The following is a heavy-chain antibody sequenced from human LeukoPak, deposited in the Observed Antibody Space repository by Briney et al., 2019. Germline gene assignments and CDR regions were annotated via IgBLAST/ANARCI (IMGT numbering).Heavy chain of an antibody. CDR3: ARVSPLGAFDI. Sequence: GGSLRLSCAASGFTVSSNYMSWVRQAPGKGLEWVSVIYSGGSTYYADSVKGRFTISRDNSKNTLYLQMNSLRAEDTAVYYCARVSPLGAFDIWGQGTMVTVSS. CDR2: IYSGGST. V-gene: IGHV3-66*01. D-gene: IGHD7-27*01. J-gene: IGHJ3*02. CDR1: GFTVSSNY.